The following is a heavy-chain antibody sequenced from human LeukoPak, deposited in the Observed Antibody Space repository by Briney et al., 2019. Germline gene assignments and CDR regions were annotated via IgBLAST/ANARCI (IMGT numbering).Heavy chain of an antibody. CDR1: GFTFRSYA. Sequence: GGSLRLSCAASGFTFRSYAMHWVRQAPGKGLVWVALISYDGSIKSYADSVKGRFTISRDNSKNTLYVQMNSLRTDDTAVYYCARGAYSSGWTTFDHWGQGILVTVSS. D-gene: IGHD6-19*01. CDR3: ARGAYSSGWTTFDH. V-gene: IGHV3-30*04. J-gene: IGHJ4*02. CDR2: ISYDGSIK.